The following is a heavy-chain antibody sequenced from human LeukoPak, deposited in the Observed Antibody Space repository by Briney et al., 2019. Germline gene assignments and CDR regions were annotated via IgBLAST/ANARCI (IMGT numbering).Heavy chain of an antibody. CDR3: ARMNSLRYSSRWFIDY. V-gene: IGHV3-53*01. D-gene: IGHD6-13*01. CDR2: IYSGGTT. J-gene: IGHJ4*02. CDR1: GFTVSSNY. Sequence: PGGSLRLSCAASGFTVSSNYMIWVRQAPGKGLEWVSVIYSGGTTYYADSVKGRFTISSDKSKNTVSLQMNSLRAEDTAVYYCARMNSLRYSSRWFIDYWGQGTLVTVSS.